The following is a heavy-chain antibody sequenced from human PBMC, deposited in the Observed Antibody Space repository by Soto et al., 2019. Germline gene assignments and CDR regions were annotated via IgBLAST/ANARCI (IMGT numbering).Heavy chain of an antibody. D-gene: IGHD6-6*01. V-gene: IGHV3-30*18. CDR2: ISYDGSNK. CDR1: GFTFSSYG. J-gene: IGHJ6*02. CDR3: AKVRAARPRVTDYYYYYGMDV. Sequence: QVQLVESGGGVVQPGRSLRLSCAASGFTFSSYGMHWVRQAPGKGLEWVAVISYDGSNKYYADSVKGRFTISRDNSKNTLYLQMNSLRAEDTAVYYCAKVRAARPRVTDYYYYYGMDVWGQGTTVTVSS.